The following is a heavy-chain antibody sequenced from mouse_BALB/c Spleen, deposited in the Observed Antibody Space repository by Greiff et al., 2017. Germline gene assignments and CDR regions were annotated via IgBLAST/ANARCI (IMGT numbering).Heavy chain of an antibody. V-gene: IGHV5-4*02. CDR1: GFTFSDYY. Sequence: EVQLVESGGGLVKPGGSLKLSCAASGFTFSDYYMYWVRQTPEKRLEWVATISDGGSYTYYPDSVKGRFTISRDNAKNNLYLQMSSLKSEDTAMYYCATGTRAMDYWGQGTSVTVSS. J-gene: IGHJ4*01. D-gene: IGHD4-1*01. CDR3: ATGTRAMDY. CDR2: ISDGGSYT.